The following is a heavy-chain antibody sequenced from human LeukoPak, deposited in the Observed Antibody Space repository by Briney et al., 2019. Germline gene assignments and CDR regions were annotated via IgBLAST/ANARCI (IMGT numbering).Heavy chain of an antibody. J-gene: IGHJ3*02. Sequence: GASVKVSCKASGGTFSSYAISWVRQAPGQGLEWMGGIIPIFGTANYAQKFQGRVTITADESTSTAYMELSSLRSEDTAVYYCARSTYYYDSSGYYYVPDDAFDIWGQGTMVTVSS. CDR1: GGTFSSYA. CDR3: ARSTYYYDSSGYYYVPDDAFDI. D-gene: IGHD3-22*01. CDR2: IIPIFGTA. V-gene: IGHV1-69*13.